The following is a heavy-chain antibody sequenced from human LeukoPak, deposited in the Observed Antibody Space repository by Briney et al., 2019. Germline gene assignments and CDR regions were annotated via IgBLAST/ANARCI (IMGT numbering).Heavy chain of an antibody. J-gene: IGHJ2*01. CDR3: ARAAYSSTWYSRYFDL. Sequence: GGSLRLSCAASGFTFSSYDIHWVRQATGKGLEWVSGIGTAGEIYYPGSVKGRFTISRENAKNSLYLQMNSLRAGDTAAYYCARAAYSSTWYSRYFDLWGRGTLVTVSS. CDR1: GFTFSSYD. V-gene: IGHV3-13*01. CDR2: IGTAGEI. D-gene: IGHD6-13*01.